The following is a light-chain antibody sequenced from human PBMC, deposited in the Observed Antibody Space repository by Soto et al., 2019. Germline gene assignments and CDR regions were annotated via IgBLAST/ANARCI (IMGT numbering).Light chain of an antibody. V-gene: IGLV2-11*01. J-gene: IGLJ2*01. Sequence: QSVLTQPRSVSGSPGQSVTISCTGSSSDVSAYQFVSWYQQHPGKAPKLILYDVNQRPSGVPDRFSGSKSGDTASLTISGLQAEDVADYYCCSYAGRYTRIFGGGTKVTV. CDR3: CSYAGRYTRI. CDR2: DVN. CDR1: SSDVSAYQF.